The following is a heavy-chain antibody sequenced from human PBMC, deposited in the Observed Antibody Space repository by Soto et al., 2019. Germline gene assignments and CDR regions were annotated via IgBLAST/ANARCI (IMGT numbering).Heavy chain of an antibody. CDR1: GFTFTSSA. J-gene: IGHJ6*02. CDR2: IVVGSGNT. Sequence: SVKVSCKASGFTFTSSAVQWVRQARGQRLEWIGWIVVGSGNTNYAQKFQERVTITVDKSTSTSYMELSSLRSEDTAVYYCARDRIAARDDYYYYGMDVWGQGTTVTVSS. V-gene: IGHV1-58*01. D-gene: IGHD6-6*01. CDR3: ARDRIAARDDYYYYGMDV.